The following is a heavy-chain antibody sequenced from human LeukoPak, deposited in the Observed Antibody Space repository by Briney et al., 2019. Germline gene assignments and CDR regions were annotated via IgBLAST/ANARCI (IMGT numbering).Heavy chain of an antibody. V-gene: IGHV4-59*01. CDR1: GGSISSYY. D-gene: IGHD1-26*01. Sequence: SETLSLTCTVSGGSISSYYWSWIRQPPGKGLEWIGYIYYSGSTNYNPSLKSRVTISVDTSKNQFSLKLSSVTAADTAVYYCARGIGSYLYYYYYYMDVWGKGTTVTVSS. CDR3: ARGIGSYLYYYYYYMDV. CDR2: IYYSGST. J-gene: IGHJ6*03.